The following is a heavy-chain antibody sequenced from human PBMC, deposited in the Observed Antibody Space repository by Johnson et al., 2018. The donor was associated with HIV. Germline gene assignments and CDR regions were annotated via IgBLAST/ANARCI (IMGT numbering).Heavy chain of an antibody. Sequence: VQLVESGGDVVQPGTSLRLSCEASGLILSGYGLHWVRQAPGKELEWVAVIWPDGSNKYYADSVQGRFTISRDNSKNTVFLRMHSLRAEDTAVYYCARDTVVTPPHDAFYIWGQVTMVTVAS. V-gene: IGHV3-33*01. CDR1: GLILSGYG. CDR2: IWPDGSNK. D-gene: IGHD4-23*01. CDR3: ARDTVVTPPHDAFYI. J-gene: IGHJ3*02.